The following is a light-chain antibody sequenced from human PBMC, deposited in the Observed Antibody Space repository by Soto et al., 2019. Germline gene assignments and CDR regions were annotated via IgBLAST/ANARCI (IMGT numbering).Light chain of an antibody. J-gene: IGKJ1*01. V-gene: IGKV3-15*01. CDR1: QSVSSN. CDR3: QQYYEWPRGT. CDR2: SAS. Sequence: EIVMTQSPATLSVSPGERATLSCRASQSVSSNLAWYQQRPGQAPRLLIYSASTRATGIPARFSGSGSGTEFTLTISSLQSGDAAVYYCQQYYEWPRGTFGQGTKVDIK.